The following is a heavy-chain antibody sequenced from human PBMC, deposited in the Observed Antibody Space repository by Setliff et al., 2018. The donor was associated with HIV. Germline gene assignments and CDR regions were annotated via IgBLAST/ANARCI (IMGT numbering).Heavy chain of an antibody. CDR3: ARAPYYDSSGYYFYYYYYYMDV. Sequence: KPSETLSLTCTVSGGSISSGGYYWSWIRQHPGKGLEWIGYIYYSGSTYYNPSLKSRVTISVDTSKNQFSLKLSSVTAADTAVYYCARAPYYDSSGYYFYYYYYYMDVWGKGTTVTVS. CDR2: IYYSGST. CDR1: GGSISSGGYY. V-gene: IGHV4-31*03. J-gene: IGHJ6*03. D-gene: IGHD3-22*01.